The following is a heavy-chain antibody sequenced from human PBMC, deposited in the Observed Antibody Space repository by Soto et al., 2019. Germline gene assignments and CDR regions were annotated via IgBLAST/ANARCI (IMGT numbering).Heavy chain of an antibody. CDR3: VRGYCSSTSCYGNYYYYYGMDV. CDR1: GGSISSGDYC. D-gene: IGHD2-2*01. CDR2: IYYSGST. V-gene: IGHV4-30-4*01. Sequence: ASETLSLTCTVSGGSISSGDYCRGWIRQPPGEGLEGIGYIYYSGSTYYNPSLKSRVTISVDTSKNQFSLKLSSVTAADTAVYYCVRGYCSSTSCYGNYYYYYGMDVWGQGTTVTVSS. J-gene: IGHJ6*02.